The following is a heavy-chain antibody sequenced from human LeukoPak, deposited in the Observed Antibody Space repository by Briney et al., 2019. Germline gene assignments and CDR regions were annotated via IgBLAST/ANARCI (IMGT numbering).Heavy chain of an antibody. J-gene: IGHJ6*03. CDR3: AGTNDYGDYYYYYYYMDV. D-gene: IGHD4-17*01. CDR2: ISSSGSTI. V-gene: IGHV3-48*03. CDR1: GFTFSSYE. Sequence: GGSLRLSCAASGFTFSSYEMNWVRQAPGKGLEWVSYISSSGSTIYYADSVKGRCTISRDNAKNSLYLQMNSLRAEDTAVYYCAGTNDYGDYYYYYYYMDVWGKGTTVTVSS.